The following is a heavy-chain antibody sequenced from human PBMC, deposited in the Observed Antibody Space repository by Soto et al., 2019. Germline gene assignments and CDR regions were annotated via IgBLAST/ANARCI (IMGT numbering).Heavy chain of an antibody. Sequence: QVQLVQSGAEVKKPGSSVKVSCKASGGTFSNYTISWVRQAPGQGLEWMGRIIPILNIANYAQKFQGRVTITADKSTTTAYMELSSLRSEDTAVYQCARVSEMGTVTEGFYYYMDVWGKGTTVTVSS. D-gene: IGHD4-17*01. CDR2: IIPILNIA. V-gene: IGHV1-69*02. CDR3: ARVSEMGTVTEGFYYYMDV. CDR1: GGTFSNYT. J-gene: IGHJ6*03.